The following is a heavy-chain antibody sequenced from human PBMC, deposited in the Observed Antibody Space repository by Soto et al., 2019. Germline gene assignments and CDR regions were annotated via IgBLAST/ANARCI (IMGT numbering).Heavy chain of an antibody. CDR3: TKDTFGGYDSYYYYYMDV. V-gene: IGHV3-30*18. CDR2: ILYDGSNK. J-gene: IGHJ6*03. Sequence: QVQLVESGGGVVQPGRSLRLSCAASGFTFNTYGMHWVRQAPGKGLEWVALILYDGSNKYYADSVKGRFTISRDNSKNTLSLQMHSLRAEDTAVYYCTKDTFGGYDSYYYYYMDVWGKGTTVTVSS. D-gene: IGHD5-12*01. CDR1: GFTFNTYG.